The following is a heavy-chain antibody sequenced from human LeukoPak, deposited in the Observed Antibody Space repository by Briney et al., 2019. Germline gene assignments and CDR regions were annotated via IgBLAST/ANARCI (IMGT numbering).Heavy chain of an antibody. J-gene: IGHJ3*02. CDR1: GFTFSSYS. CDR3: AVPSGSYYGGDAFDI. Sequence: PGGSLRLSCAASGFTFSSYSVNWVRQAPGKGLEWVSSISSSSSYIYYADSVKGRFTISRDNAKNSLYLQMNSLRAEDTAVYYCAVPSGSYYGGDAFDIWGQGTMVTVSS. D-gene: IGHD1-26*01. CDR2: ISSSSSYI. V-gene: IGHV3-21*01.